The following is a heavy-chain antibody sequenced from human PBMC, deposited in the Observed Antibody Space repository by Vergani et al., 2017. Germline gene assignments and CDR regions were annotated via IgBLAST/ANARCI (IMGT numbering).Heavy chain of an antibody. V-gene: IGHV3-30*02. J-gene: IGHJ4*02. CDR2: IQFDGINQ. Sequence: QVQLVESGGGVVQRGGSLRLSCATSGFTLSNYDMQWIRQGPGKGLEFVAFIQFDGINQYYADSVKGRFTLSRDFSKNPLYLQMNSLRTDDTATYYCAKHFRGWGIDYWGQGTQVIVSS. CDR1: GFTLSNYD. CDR3: AKHFRGWGIDY. D-gene: IGHD3-16*01.